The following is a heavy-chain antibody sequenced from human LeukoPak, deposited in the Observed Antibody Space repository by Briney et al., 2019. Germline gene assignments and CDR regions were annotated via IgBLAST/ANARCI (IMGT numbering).Heavy chain of an antibody. D-gene: IGHD2-2*01. J-gene: IGHJ4*02. CDR2: IYYSGST. CDR3: ARALNGYCSSTSCREC. CDR1: GGSISSGDYY. V-gene: IGHV4-30-4*08. Sequence: SETLSLTCTVSGGSISSGDYYWSWIRQPPGKGLEWIGYIYYSGSTYYNPSLKSRVTISVGTSKNQFSLKLSSVTAADTAVYYCARALNGYCSSTSCRECWGQGTLVTVSS.